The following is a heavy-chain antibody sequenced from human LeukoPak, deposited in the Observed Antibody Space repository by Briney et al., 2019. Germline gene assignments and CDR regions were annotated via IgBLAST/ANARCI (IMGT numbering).Heavy chain of an antibody. J-gene: IGHJ3*02. CDR2: FDPEDGET. CDR3: ATYRLLWFGELPHAFDI. Sequence: ASVKVSCKVSGYTLTELSMHWVRQAPGKGLEWMGGFDPEDGETIYAQKFQGRVTMTEDTSTDTAYMELSSLRSEDTAVYYCATYRLLWFGELPHAFDIWGQGTMVTVSS. D-gene: IGHD3-10*01. CDR1: GYTLTELS. V-gene: IGHV1-24*01.